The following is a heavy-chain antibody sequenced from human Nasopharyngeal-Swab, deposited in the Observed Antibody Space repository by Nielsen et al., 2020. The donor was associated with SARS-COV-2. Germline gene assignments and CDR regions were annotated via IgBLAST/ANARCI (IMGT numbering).Heavy chain of an antibody. CDR2: IIPIFGTA. V-gene: IGHV1-69*13. D-gene: IGHD2-2*01. CDR1: AGTFISYD. Sequence: SVKVFCKASAGTFISYDISWLRQAPGEGLEWMGGIIPIFGTANYAQKSQGRVTITANESASTAYMELSSMRSEDTAVYYCAVRVLGYCSSTSCATRGYFDYWGQGTLVTVSS. CDR3: AVRVLGYCSSTSCATRGYFDY. J-gene: IGHJ4*02.